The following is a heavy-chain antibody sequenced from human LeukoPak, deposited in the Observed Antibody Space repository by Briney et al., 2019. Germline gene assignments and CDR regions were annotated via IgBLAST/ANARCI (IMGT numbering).Heavy chain of an antibody. J-gene: IGHJ5*02. CDR3: ARGQHDFSSSWYH. CDR1: GGSISSYY. V-gene: IGHV4-59*01. D-gene: IGHD6-13*01. Sequence: PSETLSLTCTVSGGSISSYYWSWIRQPPGKGLECIGYIYYSGSTNYNPSLKSRVTISVDTSKNQFSLKLSSVTAADTAVYYCARGQHDFSSSWYHWGQGTLVTVSS. CDR2: IYYSGST.